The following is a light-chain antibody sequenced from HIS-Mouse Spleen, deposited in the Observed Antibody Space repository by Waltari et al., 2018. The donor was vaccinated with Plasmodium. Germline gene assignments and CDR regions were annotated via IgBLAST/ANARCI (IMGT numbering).Light chain of an antibody. V-gene: IGLV2-8*01. J-gene: IGLJ2*01. CDR1: SSDVGGSNY. CDR2: EVI. Sequence: QSALTQPPSASGSPGQSVTIPCTGTSSDVGGSNYVSSYQRPPVTAPRHMIYEVIKRPSGVPNRFSGSKPGTTASLTVSELQAEDEADYYCSSYAGSNNLVFGGGTKLTVL. CDR3: SSYAGSNNLV.